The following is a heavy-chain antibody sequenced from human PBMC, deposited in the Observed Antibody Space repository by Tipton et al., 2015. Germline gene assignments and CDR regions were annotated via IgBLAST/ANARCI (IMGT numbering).Heavy chain of an antibody. Sequence: TLSLTCTVSGGSISSYYWSWIRQPPGKGLEWIGHIYDSGSTNYNPSLKSRVTISVDTSKNLFSLKLGSVTAADTAVYYCASGWSPRWFDPWGQGTLVTVSS. CDR3: ASGWSPRWFDP. J-gene: IGHJ5*02. CDR2: IYDSGST. V-gene: IGHV4-59*01. CDR1: GGSISSYY. D-gene: IGHD6-19*01.